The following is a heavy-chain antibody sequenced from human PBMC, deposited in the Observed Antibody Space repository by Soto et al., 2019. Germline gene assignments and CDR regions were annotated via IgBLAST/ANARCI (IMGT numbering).Heavy chain of an antibody. CDR2: IYSGGST. CDR1: GFTVSTKY. Sequence: EVQLVESGGGLVQPGGSLRLSCAASGFTVSTKYMSWVRQAPGKGLEWVSVIYSGGSTFYADSVRGRFTISRDNSKNTVNLQMTSLRAEDTAVYYCARDPWAADYLGQGTLVTVSS. CDR3: ARDPWAADY. V-gene: IGHV3-66*01. J-gene: IGHJ4*02. D-gene: IGHD3-16*01.